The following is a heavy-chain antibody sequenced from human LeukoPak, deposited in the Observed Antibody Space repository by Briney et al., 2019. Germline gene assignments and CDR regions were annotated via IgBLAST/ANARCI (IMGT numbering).Heavy chain of an antibody. D-gene: IGHD4-11*01. CDR2: ISTTGDNT. CDR3: AKYSTVSTRYYYYGMDV. J-gene: IGHJ6*02. CDR1: GFTFSSYA. V-gene: IGHV3-23*01. Sequence: GGSLRLSCAASGFTFSSYAMSWVRQAPGKGLEWVSAISTTGDNTYSADSVKGRFTISRDNSKNTLYLQMNSLRAEDTALYYCAKYSTVSTRYYYYGMDVWGQGTTVTVSS.